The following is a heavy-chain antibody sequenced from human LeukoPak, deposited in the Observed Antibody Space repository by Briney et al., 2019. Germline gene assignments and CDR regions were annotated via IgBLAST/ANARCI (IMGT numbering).Heavy chain of an antibody. J-gene: IGHJ6*02. V-gene: IGHV4-61*02. CDR2: IYTSGST. CDR3: ARSKYYDFWSGSYGMDV. CDR1: GGSISSDGYY. D-gene: IGHD3-3*01. Sequence: PSQTLSLTCTVSGGSISSDGYYWSWIRQPAGKGLEWIGRIYTSGSTNYNPSLKSRVTMTVDTSKNQFSLKLSSVTAADTAVYYCARSKYYDFWSGSYGMDVWGQGTTVTVSS.